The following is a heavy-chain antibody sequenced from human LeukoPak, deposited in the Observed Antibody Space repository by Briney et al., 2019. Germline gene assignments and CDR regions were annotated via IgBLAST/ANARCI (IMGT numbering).Heavy chain of an antibody. CDR2: LSGSGGST. J-gene: IGHJ4*02. CDR3: ARAQLTYYYDSSGYYPDY. D-gene: IGHD3-22*01. CDR1: GFTFSNYA. Sequence: PGGSLRLSCAASGFTFSNYAMSWVRQAPGKGLEWVSALSGSGGSTYYADSVKGRFTISRDNSKNTLYLQMNSLRAEDTAVYYCARAQLTYYYDSSGYYPDYWGQGTLVTVSS. V-gene: IGHV3-23*01.